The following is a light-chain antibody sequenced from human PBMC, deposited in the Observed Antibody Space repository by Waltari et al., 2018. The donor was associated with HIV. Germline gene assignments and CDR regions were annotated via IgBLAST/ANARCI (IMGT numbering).Light chain of an antibody. CDR1: QNNRSN. V-gene: IGKV1-39*01. CDR2: ATS. Sequence: DIEMTQSPSSLSASVGDRVTITCRASQNNRSNLTWYQQRPGKAPKLLIYATSSLQNGVPPRFSGSGSGTDFTLTINSLQPEDFATYHCQQSYSSPRTFGQGTKVEIK. CDR3: QQSYSSPRT. J-gene: IGKJ1*01.